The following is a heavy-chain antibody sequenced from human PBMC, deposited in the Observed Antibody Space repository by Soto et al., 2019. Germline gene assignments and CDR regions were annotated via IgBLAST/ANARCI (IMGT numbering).Heavy chain of an antibody. J-gene: IGHJ4*02. V-gene: IGHV4-61*01. CDR3: AREGGSYYFDY. Sequence: PSETLSLTCSASGGSISSGYYYWSWIRQPPGKGLEWIGYIYYSGSTNYNPSLKSRVTISVDTSKNQFSLKLSSVTAADTAVYYCAREGGSYYFDYWGQGTLVTVSS. CDR2: IYYSGST. D-gene: IGHD1-26*01. CDR1: GGSISSGYYY.